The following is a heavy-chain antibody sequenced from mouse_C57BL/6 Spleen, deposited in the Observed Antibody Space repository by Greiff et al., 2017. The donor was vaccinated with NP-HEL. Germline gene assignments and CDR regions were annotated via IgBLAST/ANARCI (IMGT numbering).Heavy chain of an antibody. V-gene: IGHV1-15*01. J-gene: IGHJ3*01. CDR2: IDPETGGT. CDR3: TRWTTVAVRGFAY. CDR1: GYTFTDYE. Sequence: QVQLKQSGAELVRPGASVTLSCKASGYTFTDYEMHWVKQTPVHGLEWIGAIDPETGGTAYNQKFKGKAILTADKSSSTAYMELRSLTSEDSAVYYCTRWTTVAVRGFAYWGQGTLVTVSA. D-gene: IGHD1-1*01.